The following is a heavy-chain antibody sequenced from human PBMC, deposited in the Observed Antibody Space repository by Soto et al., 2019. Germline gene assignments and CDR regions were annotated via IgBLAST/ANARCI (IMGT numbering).Heavy chain of an antibody. CDR3: VQQLIY. V-gene: IGHV4-59*01. CDR1: GDSISSYY. J-gene: IGHJ1*01. D-gene: IGHD6-13*01. Sequence: QVQLQESGPGLVKPSETLSLTCTVSGDSISSYYWTWIRQPPGKGLEWIGYNYYSGSTNYNSSLKSRVTISVDTSKNQFSLKLNSVTAADTAVYYCVQQLIYWGQGTLVTVSS. CDR2: NYYSGST.